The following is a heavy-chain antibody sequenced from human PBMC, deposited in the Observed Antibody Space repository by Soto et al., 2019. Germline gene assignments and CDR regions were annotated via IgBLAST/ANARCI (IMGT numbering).Heavy chain of an antibody. D-gene: IGHD4-17*01. J-gene: IGHJ6*02. V-gene: IGHV4-31*03. Sequence: QVRLEESGPGLVKPSETLSLICSVSGGSVNNADYFWSWIRHHPENGLEWIGYIYYSGSTRYNPSFKHRAALSIDTSKKQFSLRLNSVTVADTAVYFCARDADYGGSRGGMDVWGRGTTVAVSS. CDR3: ARDADYGGSRGGMDV. CDR2: IYYSGST. CDR1: GGSVNNADYF.